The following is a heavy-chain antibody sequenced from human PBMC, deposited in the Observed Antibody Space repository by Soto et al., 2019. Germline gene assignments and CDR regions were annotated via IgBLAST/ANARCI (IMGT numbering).Heavy chain of an antibody. Sequence: QVQLQESGPGLVKPSETLSLTCAVPGDSLSGTYWWSWVRQAPGGGLQWIGEISYSGTTHYDPSLMSRVTISMDKSRSEFSLTLISVTAADSASYYCARHILVTGTRGFDFWGQGILVTVSS. J-gene: IGHJ4*02. CDR1: GDSLSGTYW. D-gene: IGHD6-19*01. CDR2: ISYSGTT. CDR3: ARHILVTGTRGFDF. V-gene: IGHV4-4*02.